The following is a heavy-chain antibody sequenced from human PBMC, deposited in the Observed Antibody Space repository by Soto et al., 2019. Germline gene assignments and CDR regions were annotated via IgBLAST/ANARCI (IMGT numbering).Heavy chain of an antibody. D-gene: IGHD3-3*01. CDR2: IIPIFGTA. J-gene: IGHJ5*02. CDR1: GYTFTSYD. V-gene: IGHV1-69*13. Sequence: SVKVSCKASGYTFTSYDINWVRQATGQGLEWMGGIIPIFGTANYAQKFQGRVTITADESTSTAYMELSSLRSEDTAVYYCARDSTYYDFWSGRYNWFDPWGQGTLVTVSS. CDR3: ARDSTYYDFWSGRYNWFDP.